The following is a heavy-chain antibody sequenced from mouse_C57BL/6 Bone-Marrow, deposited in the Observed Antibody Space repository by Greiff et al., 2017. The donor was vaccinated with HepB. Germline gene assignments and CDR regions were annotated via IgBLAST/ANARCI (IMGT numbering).Heavy chain of an antibody. D-gene: IGHD2-2*01. CDR1: GYTFTSYW. CDR3: ARGEGVSYWYFDV. J-gene: IGHJ1*03. Sequence: QVQLQQPGAELVMPGASVKLSCKASGYTFTSYWMHWVKQRPGQGLEWIGEIDPSDSYNNYNQKFKGKSTLTVDKSSSTAYMQLSSLTSEDSAVYYCARGEGVSYWYFDVWGTGTTVTVSS. V-gene: IGHV1-69*01. CDR2: IDPSDSYN.